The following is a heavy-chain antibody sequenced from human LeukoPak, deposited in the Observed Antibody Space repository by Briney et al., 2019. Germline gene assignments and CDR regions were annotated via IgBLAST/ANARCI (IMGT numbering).Heavy chain of an antibody. V-gene: IGHV1-69*13. CDR3: ARVWSMGANYYFDY. J-gene: IGHJ4*02. D-gene: IGHD3-3*01. CDR1: GGTFSSYA. Sequence: ASVKVSCKASGGTFSSYAISWVRQAPGQGLEWMGGIIPIFGTANYAQKFQGRVTITADESASTAYMELSSLRSEDTAVYYCARVWSMGANYYFDYWGQGTLVTVSS. CDR2: IIPIFGTA.